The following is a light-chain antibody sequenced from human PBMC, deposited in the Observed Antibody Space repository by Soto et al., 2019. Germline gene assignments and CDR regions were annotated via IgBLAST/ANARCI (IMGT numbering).Light chain of an antibody. J-gene: IGKJ1*01. Sequence: EIVLTQSPGTLSLSPGERATLSCRASHDVSSNYLAWYQQQKPGQAPRLLIYGASSRAPGVPDRFSGSGSGTDFTLAISRLEPEDFAVYYCQQYGSSSWTFGQGTKVDIK. CDR1: HDVSSNY. CDR2: GAS. CDR3: QQYGSSSWT. V-gene: IGKV3-20*01.